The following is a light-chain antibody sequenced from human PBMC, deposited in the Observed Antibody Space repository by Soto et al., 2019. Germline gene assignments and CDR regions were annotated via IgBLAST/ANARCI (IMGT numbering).Light chain of an antibody. CDR1: QSISNS. CDR3: QQYNRYWT. CDR2: KAA. Sequence: DIQMTQSPSTLSASVGDRVTITCRATQSISNSLAWYQQKPGKAPKLLIYKAASLESGVPPRFSGKRSRTEFTLTITTRQPDDFATYYCQQYNRYWTFGQGTKVEIK. J-gene: IGKJ1*01. V-gene: IGKV1-5*03.